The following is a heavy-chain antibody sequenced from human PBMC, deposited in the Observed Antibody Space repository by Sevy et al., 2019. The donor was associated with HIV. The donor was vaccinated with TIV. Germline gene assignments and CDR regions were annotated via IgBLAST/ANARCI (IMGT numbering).Heavy chain of an antibody. J-gene: IGHJ6*02. V-gene: IGHV3-15*01. Sequence: GGSLRLSCAASGFTFSSAWMSRVRLAPWKGLEWVGRIKSKADGGTIDYAAPVKGRSTISREDSKNTPYLQMNSLKTEDTAVYYCITDPGYRGYDEEVINYYYYGMDVWGQGTTVTVSS. CDR1: GFTFSSAW. CDR2: IKSKADGGTI. CDR3: ITDPGYRGYDEEVINYYYYGMDV. D-gene: IGHD5-12*01.